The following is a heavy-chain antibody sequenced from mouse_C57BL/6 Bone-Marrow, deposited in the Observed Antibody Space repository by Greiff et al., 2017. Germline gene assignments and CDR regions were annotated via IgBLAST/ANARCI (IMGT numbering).Heavy chain of an antibody. CDR3: ARRKDYPDAMDY. Sequence: EVQLVESGGGLVQPGGSLKLSCAASGFTFSDYGMAWVRQAPRKGPEWVAFISNLAYSIYYADTVTGRFTISRENAKNTLYLEMSSLRSEDTAMYYCARRKDYPDAMDYWGQGTSVTVSS. CDR2: ISNLAYSI. V-gene: IGHV5-15*01. D-gene: IGHD2-4*01. J-gene: IGHJ4*01. CDR1: GFTFSDYG.